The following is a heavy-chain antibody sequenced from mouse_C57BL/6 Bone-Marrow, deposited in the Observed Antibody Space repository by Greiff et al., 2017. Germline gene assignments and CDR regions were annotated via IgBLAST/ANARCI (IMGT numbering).Heavy chain of an antibody. CDR2: INPGSGGT. CDR1: GYAFTNYL. J-gene: IGHJ1*03. CDR3: ARKGWEGWYFDV. D-gene: IGHD4-1*01. V-gene: IGHV1-54*01. Sequence: VQLQESGAELVRPGTSVKVSCKASGYAFTNYLIEWVKQRPGQGLEWIGVINPGSGGTNYNEKFKGKATLTADKSSSTAYMQLSSLTSEDSAVYFYARKGWEGWYFDVWGTGTTVTVSS.